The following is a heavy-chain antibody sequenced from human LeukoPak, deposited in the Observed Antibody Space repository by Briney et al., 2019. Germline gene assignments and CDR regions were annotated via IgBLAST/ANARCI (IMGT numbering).Heavy chain of an antibody. D-gene: IGHD6-13*01. CDR1: GFTFNSYW. CDR2: IKQDGSEK. J-gene: IGHJ4*02. Sequence: GGSLRLSCAASGFTFNSYWMTWVRQAPGKGLEWVANIKQDGSEKYYVDSVKGRFTISRDNAKNSLYLQMNSLRAEDTAVYYCARDGVPAANDYWGQGTLVTVSS. CDR3: ARDGVPAANDY. V-gene: IGHV3-7*01.